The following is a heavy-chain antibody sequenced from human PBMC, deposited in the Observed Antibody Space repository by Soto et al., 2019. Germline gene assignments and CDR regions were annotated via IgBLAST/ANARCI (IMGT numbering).Heavy chain of an antibody. V-gene: IGHV4-34*01. J-gene: IGHJ6*03. Sequence: SETLSLTCAVYGGSFSGYYWSWIRQPPGKGLEWIGEINHSGSTNYNPSLKSRVTISVDTSKNQFSLKLSSVTAADTAVYYCARLGLAPAANYYYYYMDVWGKGTTVTAP. CDR1: GGSFSGYY. D-gene: IGHD2-2*01. CDR2: INHSGST. CDR3: ARLGLAPAANYYYYYMDV.